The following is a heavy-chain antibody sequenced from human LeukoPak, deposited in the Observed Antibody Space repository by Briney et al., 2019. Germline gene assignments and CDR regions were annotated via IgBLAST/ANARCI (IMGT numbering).Heavy chain of an antibody. V-gene: IGHV4-34*01. CDR3: ARRGYSGYGRNWFDP. J-gene: IGHJ5*02. CDR1: GGSFSGYY. CDR2: INHSGST. Sequence: PSETLSLTCAVYGGSFSGYYWSWIRQPPGKGLEWIGEINHSGSTNYNPSLKSRVTISVDTSKNQFSLKLSSVTAADTAVYYCARRGYSGYGRNWFDPWGQGTLVTVSS. D-gene: IGHD5-12*01.